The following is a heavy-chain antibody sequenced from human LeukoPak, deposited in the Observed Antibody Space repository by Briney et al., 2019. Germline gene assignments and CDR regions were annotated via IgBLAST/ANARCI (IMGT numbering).Heavy chain of an antibody. Sequence: GGSLRLSCAASGFTFSSYWMGWVRQAPGKRLEWVANMNIDGSEKYYADSVKGRFTISRDNPKNTLYLQMNSLRPEDTAVYYCAKSTTVTTQQRGYFDYWGQGTLVTVSS. V-gene: IGHV3-7*01. J-gene: IGHJ4*02. CDR3: AKSTTVTTQQRGYFDY. CDR1: GFTFSSYW. D-gene: IGHD4-11*01. CDR2: MNIDGSEK.